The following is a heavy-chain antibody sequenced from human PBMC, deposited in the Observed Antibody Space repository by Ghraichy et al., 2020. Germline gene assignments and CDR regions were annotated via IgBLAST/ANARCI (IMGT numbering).Heavy chain of an antibody. D-gene: IGHD2-15*01. CDR3: AKDYGYCSGGSCYSWSGNAFDI. Sequence: GGSLRLSCAASGFTFDDYAMHWVRQAPGKGLEWVSGISWNSGSIGYADSVKGRFTISRDNAKNSLYLQMNSLRAEDTALYYCAKDYGYCSGGSCYSWSGNAFDIWGQGTMVTVSS. CDR1: GFTFDDYA. V-gene: IGHV3-9*01. J-gene: IGHJ3*02. CDR2: ISWNSGSI.